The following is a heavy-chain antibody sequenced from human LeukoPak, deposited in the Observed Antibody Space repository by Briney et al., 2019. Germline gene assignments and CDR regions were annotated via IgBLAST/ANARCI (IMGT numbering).Heavy chain of an antibody. CDR2: MYYSGST. J-gene: IGHJ4*02. CDR1: GGSISSYY. Sequence: PSETLSLTCSVSGGSISSYYWSWIRQPPGKGLEWIGYMYYSGSTHYNPSLESRVTISIDTSKKQLSLKLTSVTAADTAVYYCATARASFYFDYWGQGTLVTVSS. V-gene: IGHV4-59*03. CDR3: ATARASFYFDY.